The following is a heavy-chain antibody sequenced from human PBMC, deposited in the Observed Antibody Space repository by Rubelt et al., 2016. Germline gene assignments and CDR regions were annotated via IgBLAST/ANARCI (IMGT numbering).Heavy chain of an antibody. J-gene: IGHJ4*02. Sequence: QPQLQESVPGLVKPSETLSLTCTVSGGSISSSSDYWGWIRQPPGKGMEWIGSSWHSGTTYYNPSLKGRVTISVDTSKNHFSRKVNSVTAADTAVYYCARLSGYSYGSVDYWGQGTLVTVSS. CDR3: ARLSGYSYGSVDY. CDR2: SWHSGTT. CDR1: GGSISSSSDY. V-gene: IGHV4-39*01. D-gene: IGHD5-18*01.